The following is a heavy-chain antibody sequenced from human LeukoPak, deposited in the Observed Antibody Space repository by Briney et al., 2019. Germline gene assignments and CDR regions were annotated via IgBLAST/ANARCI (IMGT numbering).Heavy chain of an antibody. J-gene: IGHJ4*02. D-gene: IGHD3-10*01. CDR1: GFSFDTYA. V-gene: IGHV3-33*01. CDR2: IWHDGSHK. CDR3: AREIFGLGSYPDF. Sequence: GGSLRLSCAASGFSFDTYAMHWVRQAPGQGLEWVALIWHDGSHKFYSNSVRGQFTISRDNSKNTVYLQMNNLRPDDTAVYYCAREIFGLGSYPDFWGQGTLVTVSS.